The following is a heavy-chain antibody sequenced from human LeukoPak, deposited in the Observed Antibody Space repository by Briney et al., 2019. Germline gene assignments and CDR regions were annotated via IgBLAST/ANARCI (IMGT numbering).Heavy chain of an antibody. Sequence: GGSLRLSCAASGFTVSSNYMSWVRQAPGKGLEWVSSISSSSSYIYYADSVKGRFTISRDNAKKSLYLQMNSLRAEDTAVYYCARDWNGDFDYWGQGTLVTVSS. D-gene: IGHD1-1*01. CDR1: GFTVSSNY. CDR3: ARDWNGDFDY. V-gene: IGHV3-21*01. J-gene: IGHJ4*02. CDR2: ISSSSSYI.